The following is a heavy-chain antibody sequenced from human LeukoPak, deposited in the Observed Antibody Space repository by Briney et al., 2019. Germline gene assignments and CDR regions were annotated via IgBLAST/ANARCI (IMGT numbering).Heavy chain of an antibody. D-gene: IGHD6-19*01. CDR1: GFTFTNAW. CDR2: VKSKTDGGTT. CDR3: TAVPRIAVASMPSGGF. Sequence: PGGSLRLSCATSGFTFTNAWMNWVRQAPGKGLEWVGHVKSKTDGGTTDYAAPVEGRFTISRDDSRNTVYLQMNSLKTEDTAVYYCTAVPRIAVASMPSGGFWGQGTLVTVSS. J-gene: IGHJ4*02. V-gene: IGHV3-15*01.